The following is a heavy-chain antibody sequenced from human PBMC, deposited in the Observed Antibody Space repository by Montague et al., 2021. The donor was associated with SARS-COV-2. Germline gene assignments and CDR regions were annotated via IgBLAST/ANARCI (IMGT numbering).Heavy chain of an antibody. CDR1: GFTFSSYS. CDR3: ARVGEYDVLRYFDSYYFDY. CDR2: ISSSSSYI. J-gene: IGHJ4*02. Sequence: SLRLSCAASGFTFSSYSMNWVRQAPGKGLEWVSSISSSSSYIYYADSVKGRFTISRDNAKNSLYLQMNSLRAEDTAVYYCARVGEYDVLRYFDSYYFDYWGQGTLVTVSS. D-gene: IGHD3-9*01. V-gene: IGHV3-21*01.